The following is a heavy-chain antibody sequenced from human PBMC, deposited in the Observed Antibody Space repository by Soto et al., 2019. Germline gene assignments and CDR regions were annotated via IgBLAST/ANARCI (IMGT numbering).Heavy chain of an antibody. CDR2: IVPIYRTA. CDR3: VRDSGAKLSSS. CDR1: GGTFSSYR. D-gene: IGHD6-13*01. J-gene: IGHJ4*02. Sequence: SVKVSCKASGGTFSSYRINWVRQAPGQGLEWVGGIVPIYRTADYAQKFQGRVTITADESARTSYMGLRSLKSQDTAVYYCVRDSGAKLSSSWGQGTLVTVSS. V-gene: IGHV1-69*13.